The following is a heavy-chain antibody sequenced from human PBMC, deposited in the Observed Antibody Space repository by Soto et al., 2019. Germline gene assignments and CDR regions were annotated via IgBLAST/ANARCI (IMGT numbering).Heavy chain of an antibody. Sequence: SVKVSGKGSGGTFISYAISWVRQAPGQGLELMGGIIPIFGTANYAQKFQGRVTITADESTSTAYMELSSLRSEDTAVYYCARALGYSSGRALYYYYGMDVWGQGTTVTVSS. J-gene: IGHJ6*02. V-gene: IGHV1-69*13. D-gene: IGHD6-19*01. CDR2: IIPIFGTA. CDR3: ARALGYSSGRALYYYYGMDV. CDR1: GGTFISYA.